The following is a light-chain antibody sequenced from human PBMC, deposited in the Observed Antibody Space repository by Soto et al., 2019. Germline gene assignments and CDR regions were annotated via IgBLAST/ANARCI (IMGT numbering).Light chain of an antibody. J-gene: IGKJ2*01. V-gene: IGKV4-1*01. CDR2: WAS. CDR3: QQYYNTPLT. CDR1: QSVLYSSNNKNY. Sequence: DIVMTQSPDSLAVSLGERATINCKSSQSVLYSSNNKNYLAWYQQKPGQPPKLLIYWASTRESGVPDRFSGSGSGTDFTLTISSLQAEDVAIYYCQQYYNTPLTFGQGTNLEIK.